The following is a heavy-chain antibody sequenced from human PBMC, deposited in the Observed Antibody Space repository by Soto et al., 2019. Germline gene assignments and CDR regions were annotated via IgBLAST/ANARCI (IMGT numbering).Heavy chain of an antibody. J-gene: IGHJ4*02. Sequence: GASVKVSCKASGGTFSSYAISWVRQAPGQGLEWMGGIIPIFGTANYAQKFQGRVTITADESTSTAYMELSSLRSEDTAVYYCASDSSGYYFVFDYWGQGTLVTVS. CDR1: GGTFSSYA. D-gene: IGHD3-22*01. V-gene: IGHV1-69*13. CDR3: ASDSSGYYFVFDY. CDR2: IIPIFGTA.